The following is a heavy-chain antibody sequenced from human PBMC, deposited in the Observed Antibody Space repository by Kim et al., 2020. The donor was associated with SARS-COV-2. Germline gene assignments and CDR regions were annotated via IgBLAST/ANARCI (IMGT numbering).Heavy chain of an antibody. CDR3: ARGGGIDY. CDR2: TSTI. J-gene: IGHJ4*02. V-gene: IGHV3-48*02. D-gene: IGHD3-16*01. Sequence: TSTIYYGNAVRDRFTIAIDHDKDTLYLQMNGLRDEDTAVYYCARGGGIDYWGQGTLVTVSS.